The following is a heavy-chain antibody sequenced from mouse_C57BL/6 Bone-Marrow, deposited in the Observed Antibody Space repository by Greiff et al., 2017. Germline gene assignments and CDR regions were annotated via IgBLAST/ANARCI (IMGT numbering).Heavy chain of an antibody. D-gene: IGHD2-10*02. V-gene: IGHV1-81*01. CDR2: IYPRSGNT. Sequence: VQLQQSGAELARPGASVKLSCKASGYTFTSYGISWVKQRTGQGLEWIGEIYPRSGNTYYNEKFKGKATLTADKSSSTAYMELRSLTAEDAAVYCCARGDSVWSAWFAYWGQGTLVTVSA. CDR1: GYTFTSYG. J-gene: IGHJ3*01. CDR3: ARGDSVWSAWFAY.